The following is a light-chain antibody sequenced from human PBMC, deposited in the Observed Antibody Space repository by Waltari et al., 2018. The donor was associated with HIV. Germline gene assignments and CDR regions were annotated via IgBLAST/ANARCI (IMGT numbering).Light chain of an antibody. CDR2: DDF. Sequence: SYVLTQTPSVSVAPGQTATITCGGNYLGAKTVQWYQQKSGQAPVLLIYDDFDRPSRIPERFSASNSGNTATLTISRVGAGDEADYYCQVWDSTSDQRIFGGGTKLTVL. J-gene: IGLJ2*01. CDR3: QVWDSTSDQRI. V-gene: IGLV3-21*02. CDR1: YLGAKT.